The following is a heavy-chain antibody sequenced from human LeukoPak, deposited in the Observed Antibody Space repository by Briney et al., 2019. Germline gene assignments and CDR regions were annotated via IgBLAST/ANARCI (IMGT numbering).Heavy chain of an antibody. V-gene: IGHV3-48*03. J-gene: IGHJ4*02. CDR1: GFTFSSYE. D-gene: IGHD2-21*01. CDR2: ISSSGSTI. Sequence: GGSLRLSCAASGFTFSSYEMNWVRQAPGKGLEWVSYISSSGSTIYYADSVKGRFTISRDNAQNSLYLQMNSLRAEDTAVYYCAKAPVTSCRGAYCYPFDSWGQGTLVTVSS. CDR3: AKAPVTSCRGAYCYPFDS.